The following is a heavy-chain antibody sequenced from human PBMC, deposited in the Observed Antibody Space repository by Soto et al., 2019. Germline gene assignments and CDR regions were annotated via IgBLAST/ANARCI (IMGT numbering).Heavy chain of an antibody. V-gene: IGHV3-74*03. CDR2: INGDGTSS. J-gene: IGHJ2*01. Sequence: EVQLVESGGGLVQPGGSLRLSCAASGFTLSNFWMHWVRHVPGKGLVWVSRINGDGTSSAYADSVKGRFTISRDNARNTVYLQMDRLRVEDTGLFDCARDFDWYLDVWGRGTLVTVPS. CDR1: GFTLSNFW. CDR3: ARDFDWYLDV.